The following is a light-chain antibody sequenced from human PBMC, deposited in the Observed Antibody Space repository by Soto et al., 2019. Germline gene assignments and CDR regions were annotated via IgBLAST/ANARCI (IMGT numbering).Light chain of an antibody. CDR3: QQSSRTVLT. CDR1: QSISSY. V-gene: IGKV1-39*01. Sequence: DIQMTQSPSSLSSSVGDRVTITCRASQSISSYFNWYQQKPGKAPKLLIYAASSLQGGVPSRFSGSGSGTDLTRTICSLQREDCAIYYCQQSSRTVLTFGGGTKVEIK. J-gene: IGKJ4*01. CDR2: AAS.